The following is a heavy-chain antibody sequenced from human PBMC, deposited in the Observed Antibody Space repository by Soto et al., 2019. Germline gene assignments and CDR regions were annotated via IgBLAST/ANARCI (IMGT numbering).Heavy chain of an antibody. CDR2: INAGNGNT. D-gene: IGHD6-6*01. J-gene: IGHJ6*02. V-gene: IGHV1-3*01. CDR3: AREGLVGDYYYYGMDV. Sequence: KVCCQASGYTFTSYAMQWVRHAPGQRLEWMGWINAGNGNTKYSQKFQGRVTITRDTSASTAYMELSSLRSEDTAVYYCAREGLVGDYYYYGMDVWGQGTTVTVSS. CDR1: GYTFTSYA.